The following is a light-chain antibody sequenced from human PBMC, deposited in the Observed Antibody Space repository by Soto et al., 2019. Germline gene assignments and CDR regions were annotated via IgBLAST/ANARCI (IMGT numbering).Light chain of an antibody. CDR1: QIVSSSY. CDR2: GAS. V-gene: IGKV3-20*01. CDR3: QQHGSCPLT. J-gene: IGKJ5*01. Sequence: EIGLTQSPGTLSLSPGERATLSCRASQIVSSSYLSWYQQKPGQAPRLLIYGASTKAAAIPESFSGSGSGTDFTLTISRLQPEDFAVYYCQQHGSCPLTFGHGTRVEIK.